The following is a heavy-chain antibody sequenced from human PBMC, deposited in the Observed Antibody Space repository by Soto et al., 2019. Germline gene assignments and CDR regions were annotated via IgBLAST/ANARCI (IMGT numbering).Heavy chain of an antibody. J-gene: IGHJ5*02. D-gene: IGHD6-25*01. Sequence: SQTLSLTCAISGDSVSSNSAAWNWIRQSPSRGLEWLGRTYYRSKWYNDYAVSVKSRITINPDTSKNQFSLQLNSVAPEDTAVYYCARDSDRSGLGVWFDPWGQVPLGTVS. CDR2: TYYRSKWYN. CDR3: ARDSDRSGLGVWFDP. V-gene: IGHV6-1*01. CDR1: GDSVSSNSAA.